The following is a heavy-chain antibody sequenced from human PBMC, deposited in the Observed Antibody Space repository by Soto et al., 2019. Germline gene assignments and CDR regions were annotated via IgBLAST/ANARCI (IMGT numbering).Heavy chain of an antibody. J-gene: IGHJ6*02. D-gene: IGHD3-9*01. V-gene: IGHV1-3*01. CDR2: INASSGHT. CDR3: ARDDRGYFDWLLPDDYYYYGMDV. Sequence: ASVKVSCKASGYNFTSYAMYWVCQAPRQRLEWIGWINASSGHTKYAQKFQGRVTIPRDTSISTAYMELSRLRSDDTAVYYCARDDRGYFDWLLPDDYYYYGMDVWGQGTTVTVSS. CDR1: GYNFTSYA.